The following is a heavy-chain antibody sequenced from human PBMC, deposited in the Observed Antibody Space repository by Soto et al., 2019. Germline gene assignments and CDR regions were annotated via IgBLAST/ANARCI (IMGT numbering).Heavy chain of an antibody. V-gene: IGHV4-39*01. CDR2: LYYSGST. CDR3: ARHSFFGGYTYNPHFDY. Sequence: QLQLQESGPGLVKPSETLSLTCTVSGGSISSNNYYWGWIRQPPGKGLEWIGSLYYSGSTYYNPSLKSRVTISVDTSKNQFSLKLSSVTAADTAVYYCARHSFFGGYTYNPHFDYWGQGTLVTVSS. D-gene: IGHD5-18*01. J-gene: IGHJ4*02. CDR1: GGSISSNNYY.